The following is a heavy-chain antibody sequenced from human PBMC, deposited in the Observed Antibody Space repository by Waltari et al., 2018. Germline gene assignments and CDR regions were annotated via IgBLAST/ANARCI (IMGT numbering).Heavy chain of an antibody. V-gene: IGHV4-39*01. D-gene: IGHD3-3*01. Sequence: QLQLQESGPGLVKPSETLSLTCTVSGGSISSSSYYWGWIRQPPGKGLEWIGSIYYSGSTYYNPSLKSRVTISVDTSKNQFSLKLSSVTAADTAVYYCARHRAADTIFGVVIMRWFDPWGQGTLVTVSS. CDR3: ARHRAADTIFGVVIMRWFDP. CDR1: GGSISSSSYY. J-gene: IGHJ5*02. CDR2: IYYSGST.